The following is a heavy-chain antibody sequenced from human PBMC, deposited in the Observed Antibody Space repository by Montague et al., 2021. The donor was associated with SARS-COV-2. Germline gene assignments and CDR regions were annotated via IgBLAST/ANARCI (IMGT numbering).Heavy chain of an antibody. CDR3: ARDRGYSCGPTYYYYGMDV. V-gene: IGHV3-33*01. CDR2: IWYDGSNK. D-gene: IGHD5-18*01. CDR1: GFTFSSYG. J-gene: IGHJ6*02. Sequence: SLRLSCAASGFTFSSYGMHWVRQAPGKGLEWVAVIWYDGSNKYYADSVKGRFTISRDNSKNTLYLQMNSLRAEDTAVYYCARDRGYSCGPTYYYYGMDVWGQGTTVTVSS.